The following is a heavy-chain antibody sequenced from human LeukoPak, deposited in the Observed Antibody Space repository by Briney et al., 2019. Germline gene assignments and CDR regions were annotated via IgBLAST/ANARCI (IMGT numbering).Heavy chain of an antibody. CDR3: ATPFGELLNYYYYGMDV. CDR1: GGSISSSSYY. Sequence: SETLSLTCTVSGGSISSSSYYWGWIRQPPGKGLEWIGSIYYSGSTYYNPSLKSRVTISVDTSKNQFSLKLSSVTAADTAVYYCATPFGELLNYYYYGMDVWGQGTTVTVSS. V-gene: IGHV4-39*07. CDR2: IYYSGST. J-gene: IGHJ6*02. D-gene: IGHD3-10*01.